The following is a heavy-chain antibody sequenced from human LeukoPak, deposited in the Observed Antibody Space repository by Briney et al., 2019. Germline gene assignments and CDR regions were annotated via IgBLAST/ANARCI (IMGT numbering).Heavy chain of an antibody. Sequence: RGESLKISCKGSGYSFTSYWIGWVRQMPGKGLEWMGIIYPGDSDTRYSPSFQGQVTISADKSISTAYLQWSSLKASDTAMYYCARPPYSSSWYGPHAFDIWGQGTMVTVSS. V-gene: IGHV5-51*01. D-gene: IGHD6-13*01. CDR3: ARPPYSSSWYGPHAFDI. CDR2: IYPGDSDT. CDR1: GYSFTSYW. J-gene: IGHJ3*02.